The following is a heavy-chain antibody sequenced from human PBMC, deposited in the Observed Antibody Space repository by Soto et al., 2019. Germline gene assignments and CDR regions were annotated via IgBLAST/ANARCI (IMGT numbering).Heavy chain of an antibody. CDR1: GFRFKSFV. J-gene: IGHJ4*02. Sequence: QVQLVESGGGVVQPGTSLRLSCAASGFRFKSFVMHWVRQAPGKGLEWVAFTSYDGNNKDYGDSVKGRFTVSRDNSQNTLHLQMDFLLPEDTALYFCARWGTTGGFDLCGQGTLVSVSS. CDR3: ARWGTTGGFDL. CDR2: TSYDGNNK. V-gene: IGHV3-30*19. D-gene: IGHD3-16*01.